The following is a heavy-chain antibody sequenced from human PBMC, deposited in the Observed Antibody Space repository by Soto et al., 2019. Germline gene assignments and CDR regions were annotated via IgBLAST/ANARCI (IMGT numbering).Heavy chain of an antibody. CDR1: GFTFSSYA. J-gene: IGHJ4*02. D-gene: IGHD1-26*01. CDR2: TSGSGDST. V-gene: IGHV3-23*01. CDR3: ARRGSGSYYDY. Sequence: EVQLLESGGGLVQPGGSLRLSCAASGFTFSSYAMRWVRQAPGKGLEWVSATSGSGDSTYYADSVKGRFTISRDNSKNTLYLQMNSLRGEDTAVYHCARRGSGSYYDYWGQGTLVTVSS.